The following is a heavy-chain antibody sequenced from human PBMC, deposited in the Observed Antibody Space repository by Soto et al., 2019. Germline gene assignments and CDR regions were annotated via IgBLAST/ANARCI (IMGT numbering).Heavy chain of an antibody. CDR2: ISGSGGST. J-gene: IGHJ6*02. CDR1: GFTFSSYA. D-gene: IGHD2-8*01. V-gene: IGHV3-23*01. Sequence: GGSLRLSCAASGFTFSSYAMSWVRQAPGKGLEWVSAISGSGGSTYYADSVKGRFTISRDNSKNTLYLQMNSLRAEDTAVYYCAKDLSNVGYCTNGVCSPGVWGQGTTVTVSS. CDR3: AKDLSNVGYCTNGVCSPGV.